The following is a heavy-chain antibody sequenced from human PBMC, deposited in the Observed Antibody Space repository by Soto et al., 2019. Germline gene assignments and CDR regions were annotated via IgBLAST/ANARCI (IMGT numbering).Heavy chain of an antibody. D-gene: IGHD3-16*01. CDR3: SADLPDWGAYAFDY. V-gene: IGHV3-15*07. J-gene: IGHJ4*02. CDR1: GFTFNGAW. Sequence: EVQLVESGGGLVESGGSLRLSCAASGFTFNGAWMNWVRQGPGKGLEWVGRVKSKVNGETIDYAAPVKGRFTISRDDSRNTVYLRMNRLGTEDTAMYYCSADLPDWGAYAFDYWGQGALVTVSS. CDR2: VKSKVNGETI.